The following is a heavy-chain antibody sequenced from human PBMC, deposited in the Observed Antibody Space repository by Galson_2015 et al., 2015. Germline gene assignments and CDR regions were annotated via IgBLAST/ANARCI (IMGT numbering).Heavy chain of an antibody. D-gene: IGHD6-19*01. V-gene: IGHV3-30-3*01. CDR3: ARDQDSSGWFLDAFDI. Sequence: SLRLSCAASGFTFSSYAMHWVRQAPGKGLEWVAVISYDGSNKYYADSVKGRFTISRDNSKNTLYLQMNSLRAEDTAVHYCARDQDSSGWFLDAFDIWGQGTMVTVSS. CDR2: ISYDGSNK. CDR1: GFTFSSYA. J-gene: IGHJ3*02.